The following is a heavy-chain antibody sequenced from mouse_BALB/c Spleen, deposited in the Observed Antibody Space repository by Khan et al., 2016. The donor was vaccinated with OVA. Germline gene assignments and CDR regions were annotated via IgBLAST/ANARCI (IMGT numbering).Heavy chain of an antibody. CDR1: GYTFTEYG. J-gene: IGHJ1*01. D-gene: IGHD1-1*02. V-gene: IGHV9-3-1*01. Sequence: QIQLVQSGPELKKPGETVKISCKASGYTFTEYGMNWVKQAPGEGLKWMGWINTYTGEPTYVDDFKGRFAFSLETSASTAYLQINNLKNEDTATYFCASGGYWYFDVWGAGTMVTVSS. CDR2: INTYTGEP. CDR3: ASGGYWYFDV.